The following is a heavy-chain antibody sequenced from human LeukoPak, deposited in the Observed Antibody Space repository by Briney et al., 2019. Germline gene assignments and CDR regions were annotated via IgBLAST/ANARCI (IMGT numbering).Heavy chain of an antibody. CDR1: GGSIISSSYY. D-gene: IGHD3-16*01. CDR2: IYYSGST. V-gene: IGHV4-39*07. CDR3: ARVSRSAWGFDY. J-gene: IGHJ4*02. Sequence: SETLSLTCTVSGGSIISSSYYWGWIRQPPGKGLEWIGSIYYSGSTYYNPSLKSRVTISVDTSKNQFSLKLSSVTAADTAVYYCARVSRSAWGFDYWGQGTLVTVSS.